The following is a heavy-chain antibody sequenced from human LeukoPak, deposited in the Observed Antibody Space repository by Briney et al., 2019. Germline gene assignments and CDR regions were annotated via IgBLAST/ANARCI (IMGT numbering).Heavy chain of an antibody. J-gene: IGHJ4*02. Sequence: GGSLRLSCAASGFTFSTYAMSWVRQASGKGLEWVSAISGSGGSTYYADSVKGRFTISRDNSKNTLYLQMNSLRAEDTAVCYCAKEGPMVRDFDYWGQGTLVTVSS. D-gene: IGHD3-10*01. CDR2: ISGSGGST. CDR1: GFTFSTYA. V-gene: IGHV3-23*01. CDR3: AKEGPMVRDFDY.